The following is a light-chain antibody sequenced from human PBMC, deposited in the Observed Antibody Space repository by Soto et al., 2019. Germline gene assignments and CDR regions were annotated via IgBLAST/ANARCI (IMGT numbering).Light chain of an antibody. CDR1: QTISSW. J-gene: IGKJ1*01. V-gene: IGKV1-5*03. CDR2: KAS. CDR3: QHYNSYSEA. Sequence: DIQMTQSPSTLSGSVGDRVTITCRASQTISSWLAWYQQKPGKAPKLLIYKASTLKSGVPSRFSGSGSGTEFILTISRLQPDCFATYYCQHYNSYSEAFGQGTKMELK.